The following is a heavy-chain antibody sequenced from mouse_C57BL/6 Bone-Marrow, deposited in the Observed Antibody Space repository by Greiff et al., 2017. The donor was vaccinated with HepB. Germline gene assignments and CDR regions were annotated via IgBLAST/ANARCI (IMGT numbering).Heavy chain of an antibody. CDR3: ATYGNLYYYAMDY. CDR2: IDPEDGET. J-gene: IGHJ4*01. Sequence: EVKLMESGAELVKPGASVKLSCTASGFNIKDYYMHWVKQRTEQGLEWIGRIDPEDGETKYAPKFQGKATITADTSSKTAYLQLSSLTSEDTAVYYCATYGNLYYYAMDYWGQGTSVTVSS. CDR1: GFNIKDYY. D-gene: IGHD2-1*01. V-gene: IGHV14-2*01.